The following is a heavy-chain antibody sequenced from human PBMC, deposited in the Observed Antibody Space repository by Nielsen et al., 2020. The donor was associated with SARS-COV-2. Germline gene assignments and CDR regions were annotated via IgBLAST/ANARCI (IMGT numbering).Heavy chain of an antibody. D-gene: IGHD3-10*01. V-gene: IGHV3-21*01. Sequence: GGSLRLSCVASGFTFSSYNMNWVRQAPGKGLEWVSCISSSSSYIYYEDSVKGRFTISRDNAENSLYLQMNSLRAEDTAVYYCAACYASGSYSSGSSNYYYYGKDVWGQGTTVTVSS. CDR2: ISSSSSYI. J-gene: IGHJ6*02. CDR1: GFTFSSYN. CDR3: AACYASGSYSSGSSNYYYYGKDV.